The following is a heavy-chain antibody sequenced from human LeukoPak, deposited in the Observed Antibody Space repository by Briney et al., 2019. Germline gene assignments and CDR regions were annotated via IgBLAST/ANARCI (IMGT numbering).Heavy chain of an antibody. J-gene: IGHJ4*02. CDR1: GFTFNSHW. D-gene: IGHD6-13*01. Sequence: GGSLRLSCATSGFTFNSHWTTWVRQAPGKGLEWVANIKQDGSVRYYVDSVKGRFTISRDNAKNTLYLQMNSLRVGDTAVYYCARSIAVAESHWGQGTLVTVSS. V-gene: IGHV3-7*01. CDR3: ARSIAVAESH. CDR2: IKQDGSVR.